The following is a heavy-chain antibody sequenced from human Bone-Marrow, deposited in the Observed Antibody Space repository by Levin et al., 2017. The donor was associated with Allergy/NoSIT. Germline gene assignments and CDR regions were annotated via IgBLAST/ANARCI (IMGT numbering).Heavy chain of an antibody. Sequence: SCAASGFTFSSYGMAWVRQAPGKGLEWVSAISGSGGSTYYAGSVKGRFTISRDNSKNTLYLQMNSLRAEDTAVYYCTKDRESSSGQLEFDYWGQGTLVTVSS. D-gene: IGHD6-13*01. CDR2: ISGSGGST. J-gene: IGHJ4*02. CDR3: TKDRESSSGQLEFDY. V-gene: IGHV3-23*01. CDR1: GFTFSSYG.